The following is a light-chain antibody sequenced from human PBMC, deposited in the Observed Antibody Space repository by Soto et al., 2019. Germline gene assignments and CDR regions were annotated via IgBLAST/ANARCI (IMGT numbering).Light chain of an antibody. CDR2: WAS. CDR1: QSVLYSSNNKNY. J-gene: IGKJ4*01. CDR3: QQYYSTPLI. Sequence: DIVMTQSPDSLAVSLGERATINCKSSQSVLYSSNNKNYLAWYQQKPGQPPKLLIYWASTRESGVPDRFSGSGSGTDFTLTISSLQAEDVAVYYCQQYYSTPLIFGGGTKVEFK. V-gene: IGKV4-1*01.